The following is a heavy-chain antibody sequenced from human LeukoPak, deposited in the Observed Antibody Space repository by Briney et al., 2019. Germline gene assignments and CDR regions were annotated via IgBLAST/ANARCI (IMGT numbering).Heavy chain of an antibody. V-gene: IGHV1-46*02. CDR1: GYNFNSYY. CDR3: AREHSTAYPFAY. Sequence: SASVKVSCKASGYNFNSYYMHWVRQAPGQGLEWMGIINPSGGGTNYAQRFQGRVTMTRDTSTSTVYMELSSLRSEDTAVYHCAREHSTAYPFAYWGQGTLVTVSS. J-gene: IGHJ4*02. CDR2: INPSGGGT. D-gene: IGHD2/OR15-2a*01.